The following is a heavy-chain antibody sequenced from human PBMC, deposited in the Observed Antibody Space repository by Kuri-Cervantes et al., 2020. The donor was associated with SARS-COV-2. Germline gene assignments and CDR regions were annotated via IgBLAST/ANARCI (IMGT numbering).Heavy chain of an antibody. CDR3: SRAGPGVSWDF. V-gene: IGHV3-72*01. J-gene: IGHJ4*02. CDR1: GFTFSDHT. CDR2: IKNKDQGYTT. Sequence: GESLKISCAASGFTFSDHTMDWVRQAPGKGLEWVGRIKNKDQGYTTYYAASVKGRFTISRDDSKDSLYLRLNSLKSEDTALYYCSRAGPGVSWDFWGQGTLVTVSS. D-gene: IGHD2-8*01.